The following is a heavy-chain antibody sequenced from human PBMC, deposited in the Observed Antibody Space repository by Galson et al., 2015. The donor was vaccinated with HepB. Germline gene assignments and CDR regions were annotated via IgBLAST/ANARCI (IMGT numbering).Heavy chain of an antibody. CDR2: FDPEDGET. V-gene: IGHV1-24*01. CDR1: GYTLTELS. Sequence: SVKVSCKVSGYTLTELSMHWVRQAPGKGLEWMGGFDPEDGETIYAQKFQGRVTMTEDTSTATAYMELSSLRSEDTAVYYCATGEPAATGAFDIWGQGTMVTVSS. CDR3: ATGEPAATGAFDI. D-gene: IGHD2-2*01. J-gene: IGHJ3*02.